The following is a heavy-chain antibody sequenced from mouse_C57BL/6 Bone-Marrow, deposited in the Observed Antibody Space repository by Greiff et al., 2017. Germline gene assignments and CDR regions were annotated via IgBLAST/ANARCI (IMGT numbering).Heavy chain of an antibody. CDR1: GFTFSSYA. J-gene: IGHJ3*01. V-gene: IGHV5-9-1*02. CDR2: ISSGGDYI. Sequence: EVKLVESGEGLVKPGGSLKLSCAASGFTFSSYAMSWVRQTPEKRLAWVAYISSGGDYIYYADTVKGRFTISRDNARNTLYLQMSSLKSEDTAMYYCTRDPSSNWFAYWGQGTLVTVSA. CDR3: TRDPSSNWFAY. D-gene: IGHD2-10*02.